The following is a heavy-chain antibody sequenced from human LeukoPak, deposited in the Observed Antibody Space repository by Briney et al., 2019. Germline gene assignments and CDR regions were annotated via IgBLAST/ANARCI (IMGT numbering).Heavy chain of an antibody. CDR1: GGSISSYY. CDR3: ARRMGSYWYFDL. Sequence: SETLSLTCTVSGGSISSYYWSWIRQPPGKGLEWIGYIYYSGSTNYNPSLKSRVTISVDTSKNQFSLKLSSVTAADTAVYYCARRMGSYWYFDLRGRGTLVTVPS. V-gene: IGHV4-59*08. J-gene: IGHJ2*01. D-gene: IGHD2-15*01. CDR2: IYYSGST.